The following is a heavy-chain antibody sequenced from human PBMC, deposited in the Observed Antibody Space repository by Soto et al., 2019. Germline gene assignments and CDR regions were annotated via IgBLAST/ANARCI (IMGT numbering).Heavy chain of an antibody. J-gene: IGHJ4*02. CDR1: GGSISSYY. CDR2: IYYSGST. Sequence: VQLQESGPGLVKPSETLSLTCTVSGGSISSYYWSWIRQPPGKGLEWIGYIYYSGSTNYNPSLKSRVTISVDTSKNQFSLKLSSVTAADTAVYYCARDIAYGDYFDYWGQGTLVTVSS. D-gene: IGHD4-17*01. V-gene: IGHV4-59*01. CDR3: ARDIAYGDYFDY.